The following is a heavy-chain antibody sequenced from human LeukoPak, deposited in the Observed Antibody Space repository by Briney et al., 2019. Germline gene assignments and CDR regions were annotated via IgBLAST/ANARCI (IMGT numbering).Heavy chain of an antibody. CDR3: ARDQLPIAEARQYNWFDP. CDR1: GFTFSSYA. D-gene: IGHD1-1*01. Sequence: GGSLRLSCAASGFTFSSYAMHWVRQAPGKGLEWVAVISYDGSNKYYADPVKGRFTISRDNSKNSLYLQMNSLRVEDTAIYYCARDQLPIAEARQYNWFDPWGQGTLVTVSS. J-gene: IGHJ5*02. CDR2: ISYDGSNK. V-gene: IGHV3-30*04.